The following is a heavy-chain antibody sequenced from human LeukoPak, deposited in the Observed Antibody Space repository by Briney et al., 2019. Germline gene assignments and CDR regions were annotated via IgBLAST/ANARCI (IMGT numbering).Heavy chain of an antibody. J-gene: IGHJ3*02. CDR3: ARHWAENTGPYAFDI. V-gene: IGHV4-59*01. CDR1: GASINSYY. D-gene: IGHD1-14*01. Sequence: SETLSLTCVVSGASINSYYWSWIRQPPGKGLEWIGYIYYSGGTNYNPSLKSRVTMSVDTSKNQFSLKLTSLTAADTAVYFCARHWAENTGPYAFDIWGQGTMVTVSS. CDR2: IYYSGGT.